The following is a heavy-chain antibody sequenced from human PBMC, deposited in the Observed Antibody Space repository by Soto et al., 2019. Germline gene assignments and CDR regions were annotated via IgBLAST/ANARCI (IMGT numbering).Heavy chain of an antibody. CDR1: GYTFTGYY. Sequence: ASVKVSCKASGYTFTGYYMHWVRQAPGQGLEWMGWINPNSGGTNYAQKFQGRVTMTRDTSISTAYMELNSLRSDDTAVYYCARGGSWIVRGLDAFDIWGLGTMVTVSS. D-gene: IGHD6-6*01. J-gene: IGHJ3*02. CDR3: ARGGSWIVRGLDAFDI. V-gene: IGHV1-2*02. CDR2: INPNSGGT.